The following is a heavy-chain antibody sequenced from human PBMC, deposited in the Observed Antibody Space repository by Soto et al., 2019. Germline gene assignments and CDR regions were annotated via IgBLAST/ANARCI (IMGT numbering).Heavy chain of an antibody. J-gene: IGHJ4*02. CDR1: GVSISSGSW. Sequence: QMQESGPGLVEPSGTLSLTCDVSGVSISSGSWWSWVRQPPGKGLEWIGEIFHSGSTKYNPSLTSRVTISVDNSKNHFSLMVTSVTAADTAVYYCARDGPDGYNLGYWGQGTLVTVSS. CDR3: ARDGPDGYNLGY. D-gene: IGHD5-12*01. CDR2: IFHSGST. V-gene: IGHV4-4*02.